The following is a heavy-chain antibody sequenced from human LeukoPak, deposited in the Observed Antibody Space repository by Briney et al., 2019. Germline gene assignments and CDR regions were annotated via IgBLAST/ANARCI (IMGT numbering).Heavy chain of an antibody. Sequence: SETLSLTCAVHGGSLSDYYWGWIRQSPGKGLEWIGEINHSGTTHYNPSLKSRVTISLDTSNNQFSLKLSSVTAADTAMYYCARAAGFMGVWGKGTTVTVSS. CDR3: ARAAGFMGV. CDR1: GGSLSDYY. J-gene: IGHJ6*04. CDR2: INHSGTT. V-gene: IGHV4-34*01.